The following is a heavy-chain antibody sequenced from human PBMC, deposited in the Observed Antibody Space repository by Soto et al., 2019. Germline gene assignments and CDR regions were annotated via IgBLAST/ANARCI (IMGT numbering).Heavy chain of an antibody. CDR3: ARTALGWFDP. V-gene: IGHV4-30-4*02. CDR1: GGAISSGDYY. CDR2: IYYAEST. Sequence: SETLSLTCTVSGGAISSGDYYWSWIRQPPGKGLQWIGHIYYAESTYYNPSHKSRVTISVDTSKNQFSLKLGSVTAADTAVYYCARTALGWFDPWGQGTLVTVS. J-gene: IGHJ5*02. D-gene: IGHD2-21*02.